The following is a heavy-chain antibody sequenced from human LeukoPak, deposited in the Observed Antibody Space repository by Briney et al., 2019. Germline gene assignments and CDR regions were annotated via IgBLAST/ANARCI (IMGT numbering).Heavy chain of an antibody. J-gene: IGHJ4*02. CDR2: ISTYNGKT. D-gene: IGHD3-16*01. V-gene: IGHV1-18*01. Sequence: GASVKVSCKTSDYTFTSYGINWVRQAPGQGLEWMGCISTYNGKTNYVDKFQGRVTMTTDTFTKTVYMHLRSLRSDDTALYYCARGPYYGDLNPDYFDYWGQGTLVTVSS. CDR3: ARGPYYGDLNPDYFDY. CDR1: DYTFTSYG.